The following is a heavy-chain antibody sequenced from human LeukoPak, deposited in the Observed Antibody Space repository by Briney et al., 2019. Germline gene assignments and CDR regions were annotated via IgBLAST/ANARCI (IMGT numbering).Heavy chain of an antibody. CDR3: ARGGDYRFDY. Sequence: SGTLSLTCAVSGGSISSGSWWGWIRQPPGKGLEWIGEIHHSGSTNYNPSLKSRVTLSVDKSKNQLSLRLTSVTAADTAVYYCARGGDYRFDYWGQGTLDTVSS. J-gene: IGHJ4*02. CDR1: GGSISSGSW. CDR2: IHHSGST. V-gene: IGHV4-4*02. D-gene: IGHD4-17*01.